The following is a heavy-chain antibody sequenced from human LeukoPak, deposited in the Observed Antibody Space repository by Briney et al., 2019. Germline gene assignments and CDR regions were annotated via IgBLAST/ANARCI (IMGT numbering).Heavy chain of an antibody. Sequence: SETLSLTCTVPGGPISSYYWSWIRQPPGKGLEWIGYIYYSGSTNYNPSLKSRVTISVDTSKNQFSLKLSSVTAAETAVYYCAREGRYRYGYNEYHSYMDIWGKGTTVTVSS. V-gene: IGHV4-59*01. CDR1: GGPISSYY. D-gene: IGHD5-24*01. CDR3: AREGRYRYGYNEYHSYMDI. CDR2: IYYSGST. J-gene: IGHJ6*03.